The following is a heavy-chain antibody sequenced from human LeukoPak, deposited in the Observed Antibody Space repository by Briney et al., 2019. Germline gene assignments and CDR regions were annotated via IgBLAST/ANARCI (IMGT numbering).Heavy chain of an antibody. D-gene: IGHD3-10*01. CDR3: ARVLVRGVITYFDY. J-gene: IGHJ4*02. Sequence: SETLSLTCTVSGGSISSYYWSWIRQPPGKGLEWIGYIYYSGSTNYNPSLKGRVTISVDTSKNQFSLKLSSVTAADTAVYYCARVLVRGVITYFDYWGQGTLVTVSS. CDR2: IYYSGST. V-gene: IGHV4-59*12. CDR1: GGSISSYY.